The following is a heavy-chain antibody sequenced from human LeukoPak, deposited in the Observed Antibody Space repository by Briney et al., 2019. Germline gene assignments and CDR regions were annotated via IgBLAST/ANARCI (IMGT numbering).Heavy chain of an antibody. CDR2: INSDESVT. V-gene: IGHV3-74*03. D-gene: IGHD2-2*01. Sequence: QPGGSLRLSCAASGFTFSSSWMQWVRQAPGQGLVWVSRINSDESVTTYTNSVKGRFTISRDNAKNTLYLQMNSLRAEDTAMYYCVRSRFTTSSFDYWGQGTLVTVSS. J-gene: IGHJ4*02. CDR3: VRSRFTTSSFDY. CDR1: GFTFSSSW.